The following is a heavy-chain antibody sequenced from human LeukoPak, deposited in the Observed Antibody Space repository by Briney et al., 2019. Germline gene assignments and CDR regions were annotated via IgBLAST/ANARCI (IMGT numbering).Heavy chain of an antibody. CDR2: IYPSGTT. CDR3: ASLKVSVVLGAISYYMDV. J-gene: IGHJ6*03. CDR1: GAFITNFY. Sequence: SETLSLTCTVSGAFITNFYWSWVRRPPGKGLEWIGYIYPSGTTNYNPSLQSRVTMSLDTSKNQLSLRLSSVTAADTAVYFCASLKVSVVLGAISYYMDVWGKGTTVTVSS. D-gene: IGHD4/OR15-4a*01. V-gene: IGHV4-4*09.